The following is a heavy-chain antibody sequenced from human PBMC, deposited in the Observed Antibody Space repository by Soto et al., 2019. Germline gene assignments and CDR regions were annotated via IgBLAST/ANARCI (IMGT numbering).Heavy chain of an antibody. Sequence: QVQLQESGPGLVKPSETLSLSCTVSGDSVRSHYWSWIRQPPGKGLEWIGYVYYSGSTKFNPSLKSRVTASTDTSKNQFSLKLTSVTAADTALYYCARGATYAPHDSFDIWGQGTMVTVSS. D-gene: IGHD2-15*01. CDR2: VYYSGST. J-gene: IGHJ3*02. CDR3: ARGATYAPHDSFDI. V-gene: IGHV4-59*02. CDR1: GDSVRSHY.